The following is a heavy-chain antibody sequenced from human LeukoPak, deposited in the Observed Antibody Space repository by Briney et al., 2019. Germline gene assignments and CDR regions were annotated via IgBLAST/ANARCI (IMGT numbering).Heavy chain of an antibody. CDR3: ARLNPAGYYDFWSGSPDY. D-gene: IGHD3-3*01. CDR2: IYHSGST. J-gene: IGHJ4*02. Sequence: SETLSLTCAVSGYSISSGYYWGWIRQPPGKGLEWIGSIYHSGSTYYNPSLKSRVTISVDTSKNQFSLKLSSVTAADTAVYYCARLNPAGYYDFWSGSPDYWVQGTLVTVSS. V-gene: IGHV4-38-2*01. CDR1: GYSISSGYY.